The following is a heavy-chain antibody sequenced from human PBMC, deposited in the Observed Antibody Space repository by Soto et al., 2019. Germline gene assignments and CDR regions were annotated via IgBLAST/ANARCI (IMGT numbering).Heavy chain of an antibody. V-gene: IGHV3-21*01. CDR2: ISSSSSYI. Sequence: GGSLRLSCAASGFTFSSYSMNWVRQAPGKGLEWVSSISSSSSYIYYADSVKGRFTISRDNAKNSLYLQMNSLRAEDTAVYYCARDFLEWELLGDAFDIWGQGTMVTVSS. CDR3: ARDFLEWELLGDAFDI. D-gene: IGHD1-26*01. J-gene: IGHJ3*02. CDR1: GFTFSSYS.